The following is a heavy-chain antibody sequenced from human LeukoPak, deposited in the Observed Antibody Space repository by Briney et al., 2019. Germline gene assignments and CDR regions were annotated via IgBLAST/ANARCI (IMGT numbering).Heavy chain of an antibody. D-gene: IGHD2-21*02. CDR1: GFTFSSYS. Sequence: GGSLRLSCAASGFTFSSYSMNWVRQAPGKGLEWVSSISSSSSYIYYADSVKGRFTISRDNAKNPLYLQMNSLRAEDTAVYYCARYCGGDCYTDYWGQGTLVTVSS. J-gene: IGHJ4*02. V-gene: IGHV3-21*01. CDR2: ISSSSSYI. CDR3: ARYCGGDCYTDY.